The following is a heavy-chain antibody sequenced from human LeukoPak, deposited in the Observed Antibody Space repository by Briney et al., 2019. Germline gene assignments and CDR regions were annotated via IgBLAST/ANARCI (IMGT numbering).Heavy chain of an antibody. CDR2: IRSKVYGGTT. CDR1: GFTFGDYA. V-gene: IGHV3-49*03. CDR3: TRVPYDFWSGYYFDY. Sequence: GGSLRLSCTASGFTFGDYAMSWFRQAPGKGLEWVGFIRSKVYGGTTEYAASVKGRFTISRDDSKSIAYLQMNSLKTEDTAVYYCTRVPYDFWSGYYFDYWGQGTLVTVSS. D-gene: IGHD3-3*01. J-gene: IGHJ4*02.